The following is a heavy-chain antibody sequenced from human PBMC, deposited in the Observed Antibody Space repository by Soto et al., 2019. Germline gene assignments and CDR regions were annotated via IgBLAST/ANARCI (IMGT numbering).Heavy chain of an antibody. CDR1: GGTLSNYG. Sequence: QVQLVQSGAEVKKPGSSVKVSCKASGGTLSNYGISWVRQAPGQGLEWMGGIIPVFGTANYAQKFQGRVTITADESTSTVYMDVTSLRSEDTAVYHCARGDATKIVVTTYYGMDVWGQGTTVTVSS. CDR2: IIPVFGTA. V-gene: IGHV1-69*12. J-gene: IGHJ6*02. CDR3: ARGDATKIVVTTYYGMDV. D-gene: IGHD4-17*01.